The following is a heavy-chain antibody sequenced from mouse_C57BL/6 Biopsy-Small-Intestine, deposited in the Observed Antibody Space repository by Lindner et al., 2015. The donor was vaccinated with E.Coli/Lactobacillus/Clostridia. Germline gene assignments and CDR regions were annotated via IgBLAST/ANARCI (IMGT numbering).Heavy chain of an antibody. CDR1: GYTFTSYG. Sequence: SVKVSCKASGYTFTSYGISWVRQAPGQGLEWMGWISAYNGDXKYAQKLQDRVTMTTDTSTTTVYMELRSLRSDDTAVYYCARDRSLHCSGGSCNVLGYWGQGTLVTVSS. CDR3: ARDRSLHCSGGSCNVLGY. V-gene: IGHV1-7*01. CDR2: ISAYNGDX. D-gene: IGHD1-1*02. J-gene: IGHJ4*01.